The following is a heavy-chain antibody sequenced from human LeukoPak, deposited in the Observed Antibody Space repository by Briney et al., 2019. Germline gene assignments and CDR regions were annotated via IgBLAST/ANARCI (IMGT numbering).Heavy chain of an antibody. Sequence: ASVKVSCKASGYTFTGYYMHWVRQAPGQGLEWLGWINPNSGGTNYAQKFQGRVTITRDTSASTAYMEVSSLRSEDTAVYYCARVRWELPELDYWGQGTLVTVSS. CDR3: ARVRWELPELDY. CDR1: GYTFTGYY. V-gene: IGHV1-2*02. D-gene: IGHD1-26*01. J-gene: IGHJ4*02. CDR2: INPNSGGT.